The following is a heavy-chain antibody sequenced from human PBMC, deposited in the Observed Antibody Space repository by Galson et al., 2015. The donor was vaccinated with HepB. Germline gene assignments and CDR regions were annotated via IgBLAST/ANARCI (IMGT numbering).Heavy chain of an antibody. Sequence: SVKVSCKASGYTFTSYYMHWVRQAPGQGLEWMGIINPSGGSTSYAQKFQGRVTMTRDTSTSTVYMELSSLRSEDTAVYYCARESAVVVVPAAMSYFDLWGRGTLVTVSS. D-gene: IGHD2-2*01. CDR3: ARESAVVVVPAAMSYFDL. J-gene: IGHJ2*01. V-gene: IGHV1-46*01. CDR2: INPSGGST. CDR1: GYTFTSYY.